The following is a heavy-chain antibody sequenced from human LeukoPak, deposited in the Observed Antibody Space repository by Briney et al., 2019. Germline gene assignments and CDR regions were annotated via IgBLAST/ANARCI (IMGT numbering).Heavy chain of an antibody. CDR2: INGDGSRT. D-gene: IGHD4-17*01. CDR1: GFTFSTYW. CDR3: ARLREGDYHFDY. V-gene: IGHV3-74*01. J-gene: IGHJ4*02. Sequence: PGRSLRLSCVASGFTFSTYWMNWVRQAPGKGLVWVSRINGDGSRTTYADSVKGRFTISRDNAKNTLYLQMNSLRAEDTAVYYCARLREGDYHFDYWGQGTLVTVSS.